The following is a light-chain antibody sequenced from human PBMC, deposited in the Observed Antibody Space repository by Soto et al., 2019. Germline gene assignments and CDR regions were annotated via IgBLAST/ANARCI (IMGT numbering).Light chain of an antibody. V-gene: IGKV3-11*01. CDR1: QSVSSY. CDR2: DAS. J-gene: IGKJ2*01. Sequence: EIVLTQSPATLSLSPGERATLSCRASQSVSSYLAWYQQKPGQAPRLLIYDASNRATGIPARFSGSGSGTDFTLTTSSLEPEDFAVYYCQQRRNWPPLYTFGQGTKLEIK. CDR3: QQRRNWPPLYT.